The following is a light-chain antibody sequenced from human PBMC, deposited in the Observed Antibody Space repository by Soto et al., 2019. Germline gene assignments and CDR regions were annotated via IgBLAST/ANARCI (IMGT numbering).Light chain of an antibody. J-gene: IGKJ1*01. CDR2: AAS. V-gene: IGKV1-27*01. CDR3: QKYNSAPWT. Sequence: DIQMTQSPCSLSASVADRVTITCRASQGISNYLAWYQQKPGKVPKLLIYAASTLQSGVPSRFSGSGSGTDFTLTISSLQPEDVATYYCQKYNSAPWTLGQGTKVEIK. CDR1: QGISNY.